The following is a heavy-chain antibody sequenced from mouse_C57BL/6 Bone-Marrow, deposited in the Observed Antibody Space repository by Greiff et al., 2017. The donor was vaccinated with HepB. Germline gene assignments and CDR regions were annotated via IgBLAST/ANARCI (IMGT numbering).Heavy chain of an antibody. CDR1: GYTFTSYG. V-gene: IGHV1-81*01. CDR3: ARAYYKGYFDY. D-gene: IGHD2-12*01. Sequence: VNVVESGAEVARPGASVKLSCKASGYTFTSYGISWVKQRTGQGLEWIGEIYPRSGNTYYNEKFKGKATLTAAKSSSTAYMELRSLTSEDSAVYFCARAYYKGYFDYWGQGTTLTVSS. J-gene: IGHJ2*01. CDR2: IYPRSGNT.